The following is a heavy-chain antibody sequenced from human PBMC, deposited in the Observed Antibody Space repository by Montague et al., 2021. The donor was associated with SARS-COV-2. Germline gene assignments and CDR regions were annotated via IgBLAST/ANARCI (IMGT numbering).Heavy chain of an antibody. Sequence: SETLSLTCSVSGGSISSSSNYWGWIRQPPGKGLEWIGNIDYSGNTYYXPSLKSRVTISVDTSQNQFSLNLRSVTAADTAVYYCARRGWFGELLWGQGTLVTVSS. D-gene: IGHD3-10*01. V-gene: IGHV4-39*01. CDR3: ARRGWFGELL. J-gene: IGHJ4*02. CDR1: GGSISSSSNY. CDR2: IDYSGNT.